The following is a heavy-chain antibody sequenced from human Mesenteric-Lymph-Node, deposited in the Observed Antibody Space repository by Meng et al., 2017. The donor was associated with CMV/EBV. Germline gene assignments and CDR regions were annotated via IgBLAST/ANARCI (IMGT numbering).Heavy chain of an antibody. CDR1: GFTFSSYW. Sequence: GGSLRLSCAASGFTFSSYWMHWVRQAPGKGLVWVSRINSDGSSTSYADSVKGRFTISRDNSKNTVYLQMNSLRAEDTAVYYCAKDIVVVGTDAFDTWGQGTMVTVSS. CDR3: AKDIVVVGTDAFDT. V-gene: IGHV3-74*01. D-gene: IGHD2-21*01. J-gene: IGHJ3*02. CDR2: INSDGSST.